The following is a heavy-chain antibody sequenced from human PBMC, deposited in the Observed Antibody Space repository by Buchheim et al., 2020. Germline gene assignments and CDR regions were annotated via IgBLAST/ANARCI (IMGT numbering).Heavy chain of an antibody. Sequence: QVQLVQSGAEVKKPGASVKVSCKASGYTFTSYDINWVRQATGQGLEWMGWMNPNSGNTGYAQKFQGRVTMTRNTSISTAYMELSSLRSEDTAVYFCARVPVVPAAWGYYYYGMDVWGQGTT. CDR3: ARVPVVPAAWGYYYYGMDV. D-gene: IGHD2-2*01. V-gene: IGHV1-8*01. CDR2: MNPNSGNT. J-gene: IGHJ6*02. CDR1: GYTFTSYD.